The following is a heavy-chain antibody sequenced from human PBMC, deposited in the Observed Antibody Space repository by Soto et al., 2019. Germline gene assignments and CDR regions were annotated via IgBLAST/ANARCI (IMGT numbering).Heavy chain of an antibody. CDR3: ARDVWLVATAMVYPNMLDY. Sequence: VGSLRLSCAASGFTFSSYEMNWVRHSPGKGLEWVSYISSSGSTIYYADSVKGRFTISRDNAKNSLYLQMNSLRAEDTAVYYCARDVWLVATAMVYPNMLDYWGQGTLVTVXS. CDR2: ISSSGSTI. J-gene: IGHJ4*02. D-gene: IGHD5-18*01. V-gene: IGHV3-48*03. CDR1: GFTFSSYE.